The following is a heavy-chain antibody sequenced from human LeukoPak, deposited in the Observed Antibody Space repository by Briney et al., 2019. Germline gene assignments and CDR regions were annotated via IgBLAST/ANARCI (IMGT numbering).Heavy chain of an antibody. CDR2: ISYDGSNK. D-gene: IGHD1-26*01. CDR3: AKGFSGSYYDAFDL. J-gene: IGHJ3*01. CDR1: GFTFSNYG. V-gene: IGHV3-30*18. Sequence: GGSLRLSCAVSGFTFSNYGMHWVRQAPGKGLEWVAIISYDGSNKYYADSVKGRFTISRDNSKNTLYLQMNSLRVEDTAVYYCAKGFSGSYYDAFDLWGQGTMVTVSS.